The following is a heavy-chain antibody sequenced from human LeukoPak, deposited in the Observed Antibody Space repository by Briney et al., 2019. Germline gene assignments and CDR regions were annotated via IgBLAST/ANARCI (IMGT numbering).Heavy chain of an antibody. CDR1: GFTFSSYA. J-gene: IGHJ4*02. D-gene: IGHD3-10*01. Sequence: GGSLRLSCAASGFTFSSYAMSWVRQAPGKGLEWVSAISGSGGSTYYADSVKGRFTISRDNSKNTLYLQMNSLRAEDTAVHYCAKAMAPFYDYFDYWGQGTLVTVSS. V-gene: IGHV3-23*01. CDR2: ISGSGGST. CDR3: AKAMAPFYDYFDY.